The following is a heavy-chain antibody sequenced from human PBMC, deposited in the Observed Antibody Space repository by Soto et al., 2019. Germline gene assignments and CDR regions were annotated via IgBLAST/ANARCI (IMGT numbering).Heavy chain of an antibody. D-gene: IGHD4-17*01. Sequence: EVQLLESGGGLVQPGGSLRLSCAASGFTFSSYAMSWVRQAPGKGLEWVSTVTGNGGGTFYADSVKGRFTISRDNSKNTLYLQMSSLRVDDTAVYYCAKDPEVTTAEPYYFDYWGQGTLVTVSS. CDR2: VTGNGGGT. CDR1: GFTFSSYA. V-gene: IGHV3-23*01. CDR3: AKDPEVTTAEPYYFDY. J-gene: IGHJ4*02.